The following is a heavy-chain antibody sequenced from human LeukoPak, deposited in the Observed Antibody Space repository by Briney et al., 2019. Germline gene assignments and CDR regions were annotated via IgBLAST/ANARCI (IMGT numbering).Heavy chain of an antibody. CDR1: GFTFSSGW. CDR3: ATRSGWYLRSFDY. V-gene: IGHV3-7*01. D-gene: IGHD6-19*01. Sequence: GGSLRLSWAAAGFTFSSGWMSWVRQAQGKGREWVASIKQDGSEKYYVDSVKGRFTISRDNAKNSLYLQMNSLRAEDTAVYYCATRSGWYLRSFDYWGQGTLVTVSS. CDR2: IKQDGSEK. J-gene: IGHJ4*02.